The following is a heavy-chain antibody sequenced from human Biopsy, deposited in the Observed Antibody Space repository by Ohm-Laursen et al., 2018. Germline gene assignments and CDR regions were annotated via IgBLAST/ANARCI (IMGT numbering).Heavy chain of an antibody. CDR1: GGSISSDY. D-gene: IGHD2/OR15-2a*01. J-gene: IGHJ6*02. V-gene: IGHV4-59*07. Sequence: SDTLSLTCTVSGGSISSDYWSWIRQTPGKGLEWIGYIYYSGSTNYNPSLKSRVTISVETSKNQFSLRLNSVTAADTAVYYCARATNSTGWPYYYFYGMDVWGQGTTVTVSS. CDR3: ARATNSTGWPYYYFYGMDV. CDR2: IYYSGST.